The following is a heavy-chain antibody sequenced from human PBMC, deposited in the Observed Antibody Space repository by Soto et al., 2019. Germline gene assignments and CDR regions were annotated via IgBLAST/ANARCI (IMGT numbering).Heavy chain of an antibody. J-gene: IGHJ4*02. V-gene: IGHV3-23*01. Sequence: EVQLLESGGGLVHPGGSLRLSCAASGFTFSIYAMTWVRQAPGKGLEWVSTIGGSGGDTSYADSVKGRFTISRDNSKNTLYLQMNSLRAEDTAVYYCAKDSHRGMYNWNYGAFDYWGQGTLVTVSS. CDR3: AKDSHRGMYNWNYGAFDY. CDR1: GFTFSIYA. CDR2: IGGSGGDT. D-gene: IGHD1-7*01.